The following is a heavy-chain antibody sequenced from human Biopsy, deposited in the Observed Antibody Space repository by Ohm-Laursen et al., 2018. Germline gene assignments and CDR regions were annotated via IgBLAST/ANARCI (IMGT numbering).Heavy chain of an antibody. Sequence: SETLSLTCTVSGDTISTYYWNWIRQTPGKGLEWIGYIHYTGHIRISPSLNSRATISVDTSKDQFSLKLSSLTAADTAIYYCARNRVDVVKVTTISWNFDLWGRGTLVTVSS. V-gene: IGHV4-59*08. D-gene: IGHD5-12*01. CDR3: ARNRVDVVKVTTISWNFDL. CDR1: GDTISTYY. J-gene: IGHJ2*01. CDR2: IHYTGHI.